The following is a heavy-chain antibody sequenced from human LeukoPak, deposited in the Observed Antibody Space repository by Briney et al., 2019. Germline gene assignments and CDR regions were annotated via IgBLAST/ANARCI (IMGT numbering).Heavy chain of an antibody. CDR1: GGSVSTGTYF. V-gene: IGHV4-61*01. CDR2: IYHSGST. J-gene: IGHJ4*02. Sequence: SETLSLTCTVSGGSVSTGTYFWSWIRQPPGKGLEWIGYIYHSGSTNYNPSLKSRVTISVDTSKNQFSLKLSSVTAADTAVYYCARDAAMAGYYFDCWGQGTLVTVSS. D-gene: IGHD5-18*01. CDR3: ARDAAMAGYYFDC.